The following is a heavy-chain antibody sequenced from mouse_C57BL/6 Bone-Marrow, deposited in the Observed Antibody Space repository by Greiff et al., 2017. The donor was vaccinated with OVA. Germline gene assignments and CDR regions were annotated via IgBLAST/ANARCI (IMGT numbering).Heavy chain of an antibody. V-gene: IGHV5-16*01. Sequence: EVKLMESEGGLVQPGSSMKLSCTASGFTFSDYYMAWVRQVPEKGLEWVANINYDGSSTYYLDSLKSRFIISRDNAKNILYLQMSSLKSEDTATYDCARDYGSSYYAMDYWGQGTSVTVSS. CDR1: GFTFSDYY. CDR3: ARDYGSSYYAMDY. J-gene: IGHJ4*01. D-gene: IGHD1-1*01. CDR2: INYDGSST.